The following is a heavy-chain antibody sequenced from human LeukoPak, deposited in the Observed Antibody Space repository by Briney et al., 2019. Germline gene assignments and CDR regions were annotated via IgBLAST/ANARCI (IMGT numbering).Heavy chain of an antibody. V-gene: IGHV3-48*01. CDR3: ARAGSYGSGDY. D-gene: IGHD3-10*01. CDR1: GFTFSDYY. Sequence: PGGSLRLSCAASGFTFSDYYMNWVRQAPGKGLEWISYISSSSSTIYYADSVKGRFTISRDNAKNSLYLQMSSLRAEDTAVYYCARAGSYGSGDYWGQGTLVTVSS. CDR2: ISSSSSTI. J-gene: IGHJ4*02.